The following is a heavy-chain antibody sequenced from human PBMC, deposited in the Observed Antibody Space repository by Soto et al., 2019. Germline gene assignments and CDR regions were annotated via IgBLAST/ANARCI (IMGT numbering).Heavy chain of an antibody. CDR3: AAMVRGVRNWFDP. CDR1: GYTFTSYG. J-gene: IGHJ5*02. V-gene: IGHV1-18*01. D-gene: IGHD3-10*01. CDR2: ISAYNGNT. Sequence: GASVKVSCKASGYTFTSYGITWVLQAPGQGLEWMGWISAYNGNTKYAQNFQGRVTMTTDTSTSTAYMEVRSLRSDDTAVYYCAAMVRGVRNWFDPWGQGTLVTVS.